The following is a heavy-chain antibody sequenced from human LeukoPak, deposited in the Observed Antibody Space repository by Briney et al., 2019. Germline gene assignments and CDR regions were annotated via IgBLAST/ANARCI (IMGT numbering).Heavy chain of an antibody. J-gene: IGHJ4*02. CDR1: GFTFSIYA. D-gene: IGHD5-24*01. V-gene: IGHV3-23*01. CDR3: ARDQYGYSEY. Sequence: GGSLRLSCAASGFTFSIYAMNWVRQAPGKGLEWVSVIGGSADSADYADSVKGRFTISRDDSKNTLYLQMISLRSEDTAVYYCARDQYGYSEYWGQGTLVTVSS. CDR2: IGGSADSA.